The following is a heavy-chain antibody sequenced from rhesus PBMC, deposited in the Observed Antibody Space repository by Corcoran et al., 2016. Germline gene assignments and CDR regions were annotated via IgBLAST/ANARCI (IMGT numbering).Heavy chain of an antibody. D-gene: IGHD6-13*01. CDR3: TGRVSSWSNFDY. V-gene: IGHV3-153D*01. Sequence: FSDYAMDWVRQAPGKGLEWVGFISSKAYGGTAEYAASVKGRFTISRDDSKNTAYLQMSSPKTEDSAGYYGTGRVSSWSNFDYWAQGVLVTVSS. CDR2: ISSKAYGGTA. J-gene: IGHJ4*01. CDR1: FSDYA.